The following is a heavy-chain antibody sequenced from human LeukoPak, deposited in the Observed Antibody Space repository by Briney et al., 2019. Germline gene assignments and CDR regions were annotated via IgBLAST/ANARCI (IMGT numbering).Heavy chain of an antibody. J-gene: IGHJ4*02. CDR1: GDSISSSSSY. V-gene: IGHV4-39*01. CDR3: ARTVVVVTQIDY. Sequence: SETLSLTCTVSGDSISSSSSYWGWIRQPPGEGLEWIGSIYYSGSTYYNTSLKSRVTISVDTSKNQFSLRLNSVTAADTAVYYCARTVVVVTQIDYWGQGTLVTVSS. CDR2: IYYSGST. D-gene: IGHD3-22*01.